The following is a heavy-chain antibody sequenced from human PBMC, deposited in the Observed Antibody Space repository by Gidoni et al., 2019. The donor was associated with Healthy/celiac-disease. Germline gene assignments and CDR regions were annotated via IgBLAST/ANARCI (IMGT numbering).Heavy chain of an antibody. CDR2: ISAYNGHT. CDR1: GYTFTSYG. V-gene: IGHV1-18*04. CDR3: ARDLGATGWLDP. Sequence: QVQLVQSGAEVKKPGAAVTVSCKASGYTFTSYGISWVRQDPGQGLEWMGWISAYNGHTNYAQKLQGRVTMTTDTPTSTAYMELRSLRSDDTAVYYCARDLGATGWLDPWGQGTLVTVSS. J-gene: IGHJ5*02. D-gene: IGHD1-26*01.